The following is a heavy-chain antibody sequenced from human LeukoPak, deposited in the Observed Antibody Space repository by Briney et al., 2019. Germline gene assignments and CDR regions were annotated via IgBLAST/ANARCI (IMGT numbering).Heavy chain of an antibody. Sequence: SETLSLTCTVSGGSSSGYYWSWIRQPPGKGLEWIGYIYYSGSTNYNPSLKSRVTISVDTSKNQFSLKLSSVTAADTAVYYCARVSATMVRGVRVFDYWGQGTLVTVSS. D-gene: IGHD3-10*01. CDR2: IYYSGST. CDR3: ARVSATMVRGVRVFDY. V-gene: IGHV4-59*01. J-gene: IGHJ4*02. CDR1: GGSSSGYY.